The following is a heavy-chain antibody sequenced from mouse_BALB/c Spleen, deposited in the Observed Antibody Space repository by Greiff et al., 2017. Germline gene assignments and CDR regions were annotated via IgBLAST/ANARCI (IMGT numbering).Heavy chain of an antibody. Sequence: EVKVVESGGGLVQPGGSRKLSCAASGFTFSSFGMHWVRQAPEKGLEWVAYISSGSSTIYYADTVTGRFTISRDNPKNTLFLQMTSLRSEDTAMYYCASRGYSFYAMDYWGQGTSVTVSS. D-gene: IGHD2-3*01. CDR1: GFTFSSFG. V-gene: IGHV5-17*02. J-gene: IGHJ4*01. CDR3: ASRGYSFYAMDY. CDR2: ISSGSSTI.